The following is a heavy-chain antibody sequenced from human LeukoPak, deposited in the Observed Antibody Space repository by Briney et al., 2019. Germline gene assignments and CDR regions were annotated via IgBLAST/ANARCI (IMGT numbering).Heavy chain of an antibody. Sequence: SETLSLTCAVYGGSFCSYNWTGIPQPPGKGGRWIGEFNHRVNINNNPSLRSRIRFSLDTSKSQFSLELNSVTAADTAVYYCSRRSFLGLWGNNYRHYYYMDIWGEGTTVTVPS. CDR3: SRRSFLGLWGNNYRHYYYMDI. D-gene: IGHD3-16*01. V-gene: IGHV4-34*01. CDR1: GGSFCSYN. J-gene: IGHJ6*03. CDR2: FNHRVNI.